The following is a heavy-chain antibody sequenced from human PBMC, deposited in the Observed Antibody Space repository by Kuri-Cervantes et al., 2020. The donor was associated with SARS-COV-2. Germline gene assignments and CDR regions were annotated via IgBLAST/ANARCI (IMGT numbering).Heavy chain of an antibody. CDR2: ISYDGSNK. Sequence: GESLKISCAASGFTFSSYAMHWVRQAPGKGPEWVAVISYDGSNKYYADSVKGRFTISRDNSKNTLYLQMNSLRAEDTAVYYCARGKGYCSSTSCAHYYYYYYMDVWGKGTTVTVSS. CDR3: ARGKGYCSSTSCAHYYYYYYMDV. J-gene: IGHJ6*03. CDR1: GFTFSSYA. V-gene: IGHV3-30*04. D-gene: IGHD2-2*01.